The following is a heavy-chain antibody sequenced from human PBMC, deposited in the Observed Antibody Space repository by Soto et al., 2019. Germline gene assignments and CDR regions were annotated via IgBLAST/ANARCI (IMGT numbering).Heavy chain of an antibody. Sequence: GGSLRLSCAASGFTFSSYSMNWVRQAPGKGLEWVSSISSSSSYIYYADSVKGRFTISRDNAKNSLYLQMNSLRAEDTAVYYCATCSSTSCYANWYFDLWGRGTLVTVSS. J-gene: IGHJ2*01. CDR3: ATCSSTSCYANWYFDL. D-gene: IGHD2-2*01. V-gene: IGHV3-21*01. CDR1: GFTFSSYS. CDR2: ISSSSSYI.